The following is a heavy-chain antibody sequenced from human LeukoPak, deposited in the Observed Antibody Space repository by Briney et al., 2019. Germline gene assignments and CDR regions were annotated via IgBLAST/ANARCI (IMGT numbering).Heavy chain of an antibody. CDR2: IYTSGST. J-gene: IGHJ4*02. Sequence: SETLSLTCTVSGGSISSGSYYWSWIWQPAGKGLEWIGRIYTSGSTNYNPSLKSRVTISVDTSKNQFSLKLSSVTAADTAVYYCARESPQTGIAAAGTSHFDYWGQGTLVTVSS. CDR3: ARESPQTGIAAAGTSHFDY. D-gene: IGHD6-13*01. CDR1: GGSISSGSYY. V-gene: IGHV4-61*02.